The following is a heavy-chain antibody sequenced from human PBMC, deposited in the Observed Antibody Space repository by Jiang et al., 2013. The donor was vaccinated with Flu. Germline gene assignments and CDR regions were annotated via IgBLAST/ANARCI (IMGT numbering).Heavy chain of an antibody. D-gene: IGHD3-22*01. J-gene: IGHJ6*02. CDR3: ARDHYYDSSGLPFRGYYYYYGMDV. CDR2: INPNSGGT. V-gene: IGHV1-2*02. Sequence: SGAEVKKPGASVKVSCKASGYTFTGYYMHWVRQAPGQGLEWMGWINPNSGGTNFAQKFQGRVTMTRDTSISTAYMDLSRLRSDDTAVYYCARDHYYDSSGLPFRGYYYYYGMDVWGQGTTVTVSS. CDR1: GYTFTGYY.